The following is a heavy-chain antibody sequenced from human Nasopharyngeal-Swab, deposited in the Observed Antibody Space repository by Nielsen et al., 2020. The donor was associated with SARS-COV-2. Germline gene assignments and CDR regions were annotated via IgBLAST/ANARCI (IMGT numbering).Heavy chain of an antibody. CDR3: ARQSSSSWYGAFDV. J-gene: IGHJ3*01. CDR1: GDSITSSH. D-gene: IGHD6-13*01. V-gene: IGHV4-59*08. CDR2: MYYSGTT. Sequence: SETLSLTCSVSGDSITSSHWSWIRQPPGKGLEWIGYMYYSGTTSYNPSLESRVTMSIDTSKNQFSLKVTSVTAADTAIYYCARQSSSSWYGAFDVWGRGTLVTVSS.